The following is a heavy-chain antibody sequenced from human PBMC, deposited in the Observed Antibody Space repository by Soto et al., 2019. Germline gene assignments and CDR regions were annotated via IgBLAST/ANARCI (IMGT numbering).Heavy chain of an antibody. CDR2: IYYSGST. CDR3: ARAHYSDRSGTDY. Sequence: SETLSLTCTVSGGSIRSGDSYWSWIRQPPGKGLEWIGYIYYSGSTYYNPSLKSRVTISLDTSKNQFSLNLSSVTAADTAVYYCARAHYSDRSGTDYWGQGTLVTVSS. J-gene: IGHJ4*02. V-gene: IGHV4-30-4*01. CDR1: GGSIRSGDSY. D-gene: IGHD3-22*01.